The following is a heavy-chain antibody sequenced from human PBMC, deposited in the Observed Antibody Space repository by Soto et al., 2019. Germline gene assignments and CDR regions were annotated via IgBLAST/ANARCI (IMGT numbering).Heavy chain of an antibody. CDR2: INPNSGGT. Sequence: GVSVKVSCKAPGYTFTGYSMHWVRQAPGQGLEWMGWINPNSGGTNYAQKFQGWVTMTRDTSINPAYLKLSRLRADDTAEYYSAGGSGQRGGVDYDSSGYFHWGQGTLVTVSS. CDR1: GYTFTGYS. J-gene: IGHJ4*02. V-gene: IGHV1-2*04. D-gene: IGHD3-22*01. CDR3: AGGSGQRGGVDYDSSGYFH.